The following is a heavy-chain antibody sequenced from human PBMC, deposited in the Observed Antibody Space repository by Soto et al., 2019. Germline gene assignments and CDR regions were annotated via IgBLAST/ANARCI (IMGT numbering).Heavy chain of an antibody. CDR1: GFTFSSYA. Sequence: QVQLVESGGGVFQPGRSLRLSCAASGFTFSSYAMHWVRQAPGTGLEWVAVISYDGSNKYYADSVKGRFTISRDNSKNTLYLQMNSLRAEDTAVYDCARDVEHIVVVTAHYWGQGTLVTVSS. V-gene: IGHV3-30-3*01. CDR3: ARDVEHIVVVTAHY. J-gene: IGHJ4*02. CDR2: ISYDGSNK. D-gene: IGHD2-21*02.